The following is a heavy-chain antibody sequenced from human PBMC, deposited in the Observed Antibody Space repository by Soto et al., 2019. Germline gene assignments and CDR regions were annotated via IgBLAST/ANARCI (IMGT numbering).Heavy chain of an antibody. CDR3: ASERHYYGSGSPRLDH. V-gene: IGHV4-39*01. CDR2: IYYSGST. Sequence: QLQLQESGPGLVKPSETLSLTCTVSGDSISSSSYYWGWIRQPPGKGLEWIGSIYYSGSTYYNPSLKSRVTISVDTSKNQFALKLSSVTAADTTVYYCASERHYYGSGSPRLDHGGQGTLVTVSS. J-gene: IGHJ4*02. CDR1: GDSISSSSYY. D-gene: IGHD3-10*01.